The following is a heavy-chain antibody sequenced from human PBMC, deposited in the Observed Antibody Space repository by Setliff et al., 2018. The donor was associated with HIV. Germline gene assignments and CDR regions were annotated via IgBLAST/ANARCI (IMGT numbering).Heavy chain of an antibody. J-gene: IGHJ5*02. CDR1: GGSISGYY. D-gene: IGHD6-13*01. V-gene: IGHV4-4*09. CDR3: ARRIAGQGCDP. Sequence: SETLSLTCTVSGGSISGYYWSWIRQPPGKGLEWIGYIYTSGSTNYNPSLKSRVTMSVDTSKNQFSLKLSSVTAADTAVYYCARRIAGQGCDPWGQGQWSPSPQ. CDR2: IYTSGST.